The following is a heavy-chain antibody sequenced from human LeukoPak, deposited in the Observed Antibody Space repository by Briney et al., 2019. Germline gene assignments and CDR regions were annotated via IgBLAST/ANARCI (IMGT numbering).Heavy chain of an antibody. J-gene: IGHJ4*02. V-gene: IGHV1-69*01. CDR2: IVPIFGTA. CDR3: ARDDCTDGSCYTDY. Sequence: SVKVSCKASGGTFSSYAISWVRQAPGQGLEWMGGIVPIFGTANYAQKFQGRLTITADEATNTLYMELSSLRLEDTGVYYCARDDCTDGSCYTDYWGQGTLVTVSS. D-gene: IGHD3-22*01. CDR1: GGTFSSYA.